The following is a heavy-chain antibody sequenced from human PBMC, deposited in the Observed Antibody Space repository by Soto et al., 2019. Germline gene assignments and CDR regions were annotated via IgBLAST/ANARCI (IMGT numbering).Heavy chain of an antibody. J-gene: IGHJ1*01. CDR1: GVSISGTSYY. Sequence: PSETLSLTCTVSGVSISGTSYYWGWIRQTPAKGLEWIGTIYYSGETFYNPSLKSRVTISIDTSMNHFSLNLTSVTAADTAIYYCARHGSFWGQGALVTVSS. D-gene: IGHD3-16*02. CDR3: ARHGSF. CDR2: IYYSGET. V-gene: IGHV4-39*01.